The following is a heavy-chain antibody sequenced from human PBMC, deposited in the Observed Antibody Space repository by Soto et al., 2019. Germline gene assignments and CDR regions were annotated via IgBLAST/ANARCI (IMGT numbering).Heavy chain of an antibody. Sequence: QVQLVQSGAEVKKPGASVKVSCKASGYTFTNSDINWVRQATGQGLEWVGWVNPNSGNRGYALKFXXRXXMTTDTSISTAYMDLSSLRSEDTAVYYCARGRYSGYDYRDSWGQGTLVIVSS. V-gene: IGHV1-8*01. J-gene: IGHJ4*02. CDR2: VNPNSGNR. D-gene: IGHD5-12*01. CDR3: ARGRYSGYDYRDS. CDR1: GYTFTNSD.